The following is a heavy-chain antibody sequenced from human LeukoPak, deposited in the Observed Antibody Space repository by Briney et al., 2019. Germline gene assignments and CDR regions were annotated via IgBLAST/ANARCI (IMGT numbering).Heavy chain of an antibody. Sequence: ASVKVSCKASGYTFTGYYMHWVRQAPGQGLEWMGWINPNSGGTNYAQKFQGWVTTTRDTSISTAYMELSRLRSDDTAVYYCARGAVAGPNDAFDIWGQGTMVTVSS. V-gene: IGHV1-2*04. J-gene: IGHJ3*02. CDR3: ARGAVAGPNDAFDI. CDR2: INPNSGGT. D-gene: IGHD6-19*01. CDR1: GYTFTGYY.